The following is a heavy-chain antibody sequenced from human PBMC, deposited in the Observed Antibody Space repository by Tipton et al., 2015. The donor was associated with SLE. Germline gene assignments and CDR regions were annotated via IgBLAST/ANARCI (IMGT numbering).Heavy chain of an antibody. CDR2: INHSGST. J-gene: IGHJ6*04. CDR3: ARLQYIFGGMDV. CDR1: GGSFSGYY. V-gene: IGHV4-34*01. D-gene: IGHD3-3*01. Sequence: AGLVKPSETLSLTCAVYGGSFSGYYWNWIRQPPGKGLEWIGEINHSGSTNYNPSLKSRVTVSKDTSKNQFSLRLSSVTAADTAVYYCARLQYIFGGMDVWGKGTTVTVSS.